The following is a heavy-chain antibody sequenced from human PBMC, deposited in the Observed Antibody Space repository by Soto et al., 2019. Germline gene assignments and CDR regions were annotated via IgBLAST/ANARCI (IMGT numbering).Heavy chain of an antibody. D-gene: IGHD6-13*01. V-gene: IGHV4-34*01. CDR3: ARAGKQQLVRSVMNWFDH. CDR2: INHSGST. CDR1: GGSFSSYY. J-gene: IGHJ5*02. Sequence: SETLSLTCAVYGGSFSSYYWTWIRQPPGKGLEWIGEINHSGSTNYNPSLKSRVTISVDKSKNQFSLNLTSVTAADTALYYCARAGKQQLVRSVMNWFDHWGQGTLVTVSS.